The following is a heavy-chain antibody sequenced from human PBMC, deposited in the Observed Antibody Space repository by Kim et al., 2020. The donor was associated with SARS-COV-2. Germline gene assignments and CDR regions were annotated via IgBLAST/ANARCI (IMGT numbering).Heavy chain of an antibody. Sequence: GGSLRLSCAASGFTFSSYAMHWVRQAPGKGLEWVAVISYDGSNKYYADSVKGRFTISRDNSKNTLYLQMNSLRAEDTAVYYCARADSSGWYGGAFDIWGQGTMVTVSS. V-gene: IGHV3-30-3*01. CDR1: GFTFSSYA. J-gene: IGHJ3*02. D-gene: IGHD6-19*01. CDR3: ARADSSGWYGGAFDI. CDR2: ISYDGSNK.